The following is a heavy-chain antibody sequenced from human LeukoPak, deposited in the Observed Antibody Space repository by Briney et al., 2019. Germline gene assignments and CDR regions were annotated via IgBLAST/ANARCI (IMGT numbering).Heavy chain of an antibody. CDR3: ARLSTAVAGNLFDY. V-gene: IGHV4-39*07. D-gene: IGHD6-19*01. CDR1: GGSISSTTHY. CDR2: MHYSGST. J-gene: IGHJ4*02. Sequence: SETLSLTCTVSGGSISSTTHYWGWIRQPPGKGLEWIGSMHYSGSTYYNPSLKSRVTISVDTSKNQFSLNQISVTAADTAVYYCARLSTAVAGNLFDYWGQGTLVTVSS.